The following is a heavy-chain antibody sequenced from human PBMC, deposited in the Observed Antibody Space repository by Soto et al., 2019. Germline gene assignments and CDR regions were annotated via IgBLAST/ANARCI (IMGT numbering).Heavy chain of an antibody. CDR2: IYYSGST. CDR1: GGSISRYY. Sequence: EALSLTGTGCGGSISRYYWSWIRQPPGKGLEWIGYIYYSGSTNYNPSLKSRVTISVDTSKNQFSLKLSSVTAADTAVYYCARGSTGYSSSWYRYWGQGTLVTVSS. J-gene: IGHJ4*02. V-gene: IGHV4-59*08. D-gene: IGHD6-13*01. CDR3: ARGSTGYSSSWYRY.